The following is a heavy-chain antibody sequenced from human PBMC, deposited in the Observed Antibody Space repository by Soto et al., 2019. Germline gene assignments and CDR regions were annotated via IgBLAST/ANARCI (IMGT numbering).Heavy chain of an antibody. D-gene: IGHD5-12*01. Sequence: QVQLVESGGGVVQPGRSLRLSCAASGFTFSSYGMHWVRQAPGKGLEWVAVISYDGSNKYYADSVKGRFTISRDNSKNTLYLQMNSLRAEDTAVYYCAKGSYNSAKIDYWGQGNLVTVSS. CDR2: ISYDGSNK. V-gene: IGHV3-30*18. J-gene: IGHJ4*02. CDR3: AKGSYNSAKIDY. CDR1: GFTFSSYG.